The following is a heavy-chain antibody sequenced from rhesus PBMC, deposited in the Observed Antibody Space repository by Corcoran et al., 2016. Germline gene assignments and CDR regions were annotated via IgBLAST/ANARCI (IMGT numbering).Heavy chain of an antibody. Sequence: EVQLVETGGGLVQPGGSLRLSCAASGFTFSSYAMQWVRQAPGKGLEWISAINSGGGSTYYADSVKGRFTISRDNSKNTLSLQMNSLRAEDTAVYYCVIRGCTGSGCYAGDYWG. CDR1: GFTFSSYA. V-gene: IGHV3-103*01. CDR3: VIRGCTGSGCYAGDY. D-gene: IGHD2-21*01. J-gene: IGHJ4*01. CDR2: INSGGGST.